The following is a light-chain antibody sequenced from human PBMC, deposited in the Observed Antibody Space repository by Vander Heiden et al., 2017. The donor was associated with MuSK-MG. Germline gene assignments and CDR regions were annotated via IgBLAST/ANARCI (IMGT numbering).Light chain of an antibody. CDR3: AAWDDSLKGWV. Sequence: QSMLTPAPSVSGTPGQRLTISCSGSDSNIGENTVNWYQQVPGTAPKLLIYSHNQRPSGVPDRFSGSKSGTSASLAISGLHPDDEADYYCAAWDDSLKGWVFGGGTKLSVL. J-gene: IGLJ3*02. V-gene: IGLV1-44*01. CDR2: SHN. CDR1: DSNIGENT.